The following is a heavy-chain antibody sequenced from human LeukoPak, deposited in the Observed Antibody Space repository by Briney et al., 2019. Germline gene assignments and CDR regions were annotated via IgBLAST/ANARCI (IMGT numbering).Heavy chain of an antibody. D-gene: IGHD3-10*01. J-gene: IGHJ4*02. Sequence: QPGGSLRLSCAASGFTFSSYAMSWVRQAPGKGLEWVSAISGSGGSTYYADSVKGRFTISRDNSKNTLYLQMNSLRVEDTAVYSCARGLMIRGVADYWGQGTLVIVSS. V-gene: IGHV3-23*01. CDR1: GFTFSSYA. CDR3: ARGLMIRGVADY. CDR2: ISGSGGST.